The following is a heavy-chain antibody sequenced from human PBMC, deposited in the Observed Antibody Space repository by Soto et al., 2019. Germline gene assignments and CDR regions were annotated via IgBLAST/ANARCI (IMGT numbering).Heavy chain of an antibody. D-gene: IGHD7-27*01. CDR1: GFTVSSNY. CDR2: IYSGGST. J-gene: IGHJ3*02. CDR3: ARAPRNWGFAFDI. V-gene: IGHV3-66*01. Sequence: GGSLRLSCAASGFTVSSNYMSWVRQAPGKGLEWVSVIYSGGSTYYADSVKGRFTISRDNSKNTLYLQMNSLRAEDTAVYYCARAPRNWGFAFDIWGQGTMVTVSS.